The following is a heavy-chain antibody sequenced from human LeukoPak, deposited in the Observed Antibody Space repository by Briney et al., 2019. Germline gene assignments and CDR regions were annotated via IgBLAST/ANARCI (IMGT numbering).Heavy chain of an antibody. CDR3: ARTSIAARPPEYFDY. J-gene: IGHJ4*02. Sequence: PGGSLRLSCAASGFTFSSYWMTWVRQAPGKELEWVANIKQDGSEKYYVDSVKGRFTISRDNAKNSLYLQMNSLRAEDTAVYYCARTSIAARPPEYFDYWGQGTLVTVSS. D-gene: IGHD6-6*01. CDR2: IKQDGSEK. CDR1: GFTFSSYW. V-gene: IGHV3-7*01.